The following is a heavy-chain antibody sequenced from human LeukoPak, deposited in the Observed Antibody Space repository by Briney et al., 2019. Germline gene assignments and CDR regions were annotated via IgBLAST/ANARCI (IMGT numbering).Heavy chain of an antibody. CDR3: ARDREFDL. D-gene: IGHD1-26*01. J-gene: IGHJ2*01. Sequence: PSETLSLTCTVSGGSISSYYWSWIRQPPGKGLEWIGYIYYSGSTNYNPSLKSRVTISVDTSKNQFSLKLSSVTAADTAVYYCARDREFDLWGRGTLVTDSS. V-gene: IGHV4-59*01. CDR1: GGSISSYY. CDR2: IYYSGST.